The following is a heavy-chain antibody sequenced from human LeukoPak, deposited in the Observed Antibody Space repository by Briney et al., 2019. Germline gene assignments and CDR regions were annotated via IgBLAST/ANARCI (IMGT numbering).Heavy chain of an antibody. CDR1: GGSISSYY. V-gene: IGHV4-4*09. J-gene: IGHJ4*02. D-gene: IGHD6-19*01. CDR3: ARTGYSSGWYYFDY. Sequence: SETLSLTCTVSGGSISSYYWSWIRQPPGKGLEWIGYICTSGSTNYNPSLKSRVTISVDTSKNQFSLKLSSVTAADTAVYYCARTGYSSGWYYFDYWGQGTLVTVSS. CDR2: ICTSGST.